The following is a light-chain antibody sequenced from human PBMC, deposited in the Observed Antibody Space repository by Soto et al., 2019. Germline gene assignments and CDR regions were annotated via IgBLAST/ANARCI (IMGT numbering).Light chain of an antibody. V-gene: IGLV2-8*01. CDR2: EVS. J-gene: IGLJ1*01. Sequence: QSVLTQPPSASGSPGQSVTISCTGTSSDVDNYNYVSWYQQHPGKAPKLMIYEVSKRPSGVPDRFSGSKSGNTASLTVSGIQAEDEADYYCSSYAGSNNFVFGTGTKLTVL. CDR3: SSYAGSNNFV. CDR1: SSDVDNYNY.